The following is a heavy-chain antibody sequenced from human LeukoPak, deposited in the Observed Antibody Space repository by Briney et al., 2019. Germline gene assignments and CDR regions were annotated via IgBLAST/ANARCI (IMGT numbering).Heavy chain of an antibody. CDR1: GGSISSSSYY. CDR3: ASIGTGPTTVTIDY. CDR2: IYYSGST. Sequence: PSETLSLTCTVSGGSISSSSYYWGWIRQPPGKGLEWIGSIYYSGSTYYNPSLKSRVTISVDTSKNQFSLKLSSVTAADTAVYYCASIGTGPTTVTIDYWGQGTLVTVSS. D-gene: IGHD4-17*01. J-gene: IGHJ4*02. V-gene: IGHV4-39*07.